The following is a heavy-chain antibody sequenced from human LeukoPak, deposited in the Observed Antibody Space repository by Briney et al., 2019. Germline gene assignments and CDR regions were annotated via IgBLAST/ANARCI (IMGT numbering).Heavy chain of an antibody. V-gene: IGHV1-8*01. CDR2: MNPNSGNT. J-gene: IGHJ4*02. CDR1: GYTFTSYD. Sequence: ASVTVSCKASGYTFTSYDINWVRQATGQGLEWMGWMNPNSGNTGYAQKFQGRVTMTRNTSISTAYMELSSLRSEDTAVYYCAISNAVGATTIDYWGQGTLVTVSS. CDR3: AISNAVGATTIDY. D-gene: IGHD1-26*01.